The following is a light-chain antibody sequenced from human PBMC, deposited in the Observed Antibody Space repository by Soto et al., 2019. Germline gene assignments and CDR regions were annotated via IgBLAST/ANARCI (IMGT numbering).Light chain of an antibody. CDR1: QSVTSTY. Sequence: EIVLTQSPGTLSLSPGERATLSCRASQSVTSTYLAWYQHTPGQAPRLLIYDASSRATGIPDRFTGSGSGTDFTLTISRLEPEDFAVYYCHQYGSSPQTFGQGTKVEIK. CDR2: DAS. V-gene: IGKV3-20*01. CDR3: HQYGSSPQT. J-gene: IGKJ1*01.